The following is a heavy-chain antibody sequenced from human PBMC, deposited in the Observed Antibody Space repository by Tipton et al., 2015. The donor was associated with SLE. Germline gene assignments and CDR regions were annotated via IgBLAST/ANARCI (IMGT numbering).Heavy chain of an antibody. CDR1: GFPFSIHW. D-gene: IGHD4-17*01. V-gene: IGHV3-74*01. J-gene: IGHJ4*02. Sequence: SLRLSCAASGFPFSIHWMHWVRQAPEKGLVWVSRIIDDGSGANYADSVKGRFTISRDNAKNSLYLQMNSLRAEDTAVYYCARDLTTSFDYWGQGTLVTVSS. CDR2: IIDDGSGA. CDR3: ARDLTTSFDY.